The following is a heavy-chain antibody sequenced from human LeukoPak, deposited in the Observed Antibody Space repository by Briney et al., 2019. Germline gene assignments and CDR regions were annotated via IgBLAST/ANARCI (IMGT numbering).Heavy chain of an antibody. J-gene: IGHJ4*02. CDR3: ARGVQLSY. CDR1: GGSFSGYY. D-gene: IGHD1-1*01. CDR2: IKHSGST. V-gene: IGHV4-34*01. Sequence: PSETLSLTCAVYGGSFSGYYWSWIRQPPGKGLEWIGEIKHSGSTNYIPSLKSRVTISVDTSKNQFSLKLSSVTAADTAVYYCARGVQLSYWGQGTLVTVSS.